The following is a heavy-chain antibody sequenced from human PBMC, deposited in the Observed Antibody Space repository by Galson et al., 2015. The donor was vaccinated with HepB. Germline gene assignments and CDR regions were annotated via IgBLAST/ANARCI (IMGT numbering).Heavy chain of an antibody. Sequence: SLRLSCAASGFPFNNAWMTWVRQAPGMGLEWVGRIKSKTDGETTDYAAPVKGRFTISRDDSKNRLYLQMNSLKPEDTAVYYCTTDVYYSTYWSWLDPWGQGTLSPSPQ. V-gene: IGHV3-15*01. CDR1: GFPFNNAW. CDR3: TTDVYYSTYWSWLDP. D-gene: IGHD2-8*02. J-gene: IGHJ5*02. CDR2: IKSKTDGETT.